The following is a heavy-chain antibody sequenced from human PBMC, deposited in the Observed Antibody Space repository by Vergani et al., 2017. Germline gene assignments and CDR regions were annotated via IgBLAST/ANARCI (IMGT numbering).Heavy chain of an antibody. V-gene: IGHV3-48*03. Sequence: VQLVESGGGVVQPGRSLRLSCAASGFTFSSYEMNWVRQAPGKGLEWVSYISSSGSTIYYADSVKGRFTISRNNAKNSLYLQMNGLRAEDTAVYYCAGVPFPLRFLESYYYYYGMDVWGQGTTVTGSS. D-gene: IGHD3-3*01. J-gene: IGHJ6*01. CDR1: GFTFSSYE. CDR2: ISSSGSTI. CDR3: AGVPFPLRFLESYYYYYGMDV.